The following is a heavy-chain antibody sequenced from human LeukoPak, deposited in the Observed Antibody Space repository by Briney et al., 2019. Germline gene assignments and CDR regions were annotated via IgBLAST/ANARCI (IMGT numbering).Heavy chain of an antibody. V-gene: IGHV1-2*02. D-gene: IGHD1-26*01. Sequence: ASVKLSCKASGYTFTGYYMHWARQAPGQGLGWMGWINPNSGGTNYAQKFQGRVTMTEDTSTDTAYMELSSLRSEDTAVYYCATDIAGATLAAWGQGTLVTVSS. CDR2: INPNSGGT. J-gene: IGHJ5*02. CDR1: GYTFTGYY. CDR3: ATDIAGATLAA.